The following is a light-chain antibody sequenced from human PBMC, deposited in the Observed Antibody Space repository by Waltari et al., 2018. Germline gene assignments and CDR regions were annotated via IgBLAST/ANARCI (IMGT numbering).Light chain of an antibody. CDR3: HSRNGRNNEVV. Sequence: SSELTQDPVVSVAMGQTVRITCQGDSLRRYYASWYQQRPGQAPILVMFDKNNRPSGVPDRFSGSSSDNSASLTITGAQAEDEASYYCHSRNGRNNEVVFGGGTKLTVL. CDR2: DKN. J-gene: IGLJ3*02. V-gene: IGLV3-19*01. CDR1: SLRRYY.